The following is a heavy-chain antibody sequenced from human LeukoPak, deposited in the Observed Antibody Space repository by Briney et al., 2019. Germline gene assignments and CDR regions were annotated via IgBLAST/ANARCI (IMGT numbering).Heavy chain of an antibody. V-gene: IGHV3-21*01. D-gene: IGHD2-15*01. J-gene: IGHJ4*02. Sequence: KTGGSLRLSCTGSGFNFGSYSVNWVRQAPGKALEWVSSISSSSSYIYYADSVKGRFTISRDNAENSLYLQMNSLRAEVTAVYYCARGRRDCSSGRCSVYQISFDYWGQGTLATVSS. CDR1: GFNFGSYS. CDR3: ARGRRDCSSGRCSVYQISFDY. CDR2: ISSSSSYI.